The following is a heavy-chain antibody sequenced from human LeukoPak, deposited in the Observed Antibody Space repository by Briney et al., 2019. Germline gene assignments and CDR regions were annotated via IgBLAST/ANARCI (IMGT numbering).Heavy chain of an antibody. J-gene: IGHJ4*02. CDR2: IYHSGST. Sequence: PSETLSLTCTVSGGSISNYYWSWIRQPPGKGLEWIGYIYHSGSTYYNPSLKSRVTISVDRSKNQFSLKLSSVTAADTAVYYCARGGPRKKYCSSTSCYRETQYYFDYWGQGTLVTVSS. D-gene: IGHD2-2*01. CDR3: ARGGPRKKYCSSTSCYRETQYYFDY. CDR1: GGSISNYY. V-gene: IGHV4-59*12.